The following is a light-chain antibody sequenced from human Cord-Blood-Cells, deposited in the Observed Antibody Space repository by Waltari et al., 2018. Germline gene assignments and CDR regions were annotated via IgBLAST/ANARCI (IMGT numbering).Light chain of an antibody. CDR1: SSDVGGYNY. V-gene: IGLV2-14*01. CDR2: DVS. J-gene: IGLJ1*01. CDR3: SSYTSSSTLYV. Sequence: QSALTQPASVSGSPGQSITISCTGTSSDVGGYNYVSWYQQHPGKAPKLMIYDVSNRPSGVSNRFSGSKSGNTASLTTSGLQAEDEADYYSSSYTSSSTLYVVGTGTKVTVL.